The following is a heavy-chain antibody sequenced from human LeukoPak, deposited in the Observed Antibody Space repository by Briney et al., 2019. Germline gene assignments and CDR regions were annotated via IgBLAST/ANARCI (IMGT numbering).Heavy chain of an antibody. CDR1: GFTVSSNY. V-gene: IGHV3-53*01. D-gene: IGHD6-6*01. CDR3: ARDRSIAARSYYYYMDV. Sequence: GGSLRLSCAASGFTVSSNYMSWVRQAPGKGLEWVSVIYSGGSTYYADSVKGRFTISRDNSKNTLYLQMNSLRAADTAVYYCARDRSIAARSYYYYMDVWGKGTTVTVSS. J-gene: IGHJ6*03. CDR2: IYSGGST.